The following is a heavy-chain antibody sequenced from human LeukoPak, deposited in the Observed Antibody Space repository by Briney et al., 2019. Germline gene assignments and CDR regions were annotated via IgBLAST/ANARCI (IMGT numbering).Heavy chain of an antibody. V-gene: IGHV4-38-2*02. Sequence: SETLSLTCTVSGYSISSGYYWGWIQQPPGKGLEWIGEINHSGSTNYNPSLKSRVTISVDTSKNQFSLKLSSVTAADTAVYYCARDLRIEVEDYHYCHMDVWGIGTTVTLSS. CDR1: GYSISSGYY. CDR3: ARDLRIEVEDYHYCHMDV. D-gene: IGHD1-26*01. J-gene: IGHJ6*03. CDR2: INHSGST.